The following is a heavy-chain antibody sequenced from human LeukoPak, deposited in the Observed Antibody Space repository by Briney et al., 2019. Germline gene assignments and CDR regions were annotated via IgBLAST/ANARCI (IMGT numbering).Heavy chain of an antibody. V-gene: IGHV1-18*01. CDR1: GYTFTSYG. Sequence: ASVKVSCKASGYTFTSYGISWVRQAPGQGLEWMGWISAYNGNTNYAQKLQGRVTMTTDTSTSTAYMELRSLRSDDTAVYYCARELPLFRYFDWLSMLFDYWGQGTLVTVSS. J-gene: IGHJ4*02. CDR3: ARELPLFRYFDWLSMLFDY. CDR2: ISAYNGNT. D-gene: IGHD3-9*01.